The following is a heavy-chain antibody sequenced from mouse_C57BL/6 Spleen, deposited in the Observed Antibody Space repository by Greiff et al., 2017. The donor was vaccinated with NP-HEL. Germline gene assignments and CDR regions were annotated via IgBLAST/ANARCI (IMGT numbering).Heavy chain of an antibody. V-gene: IGHV1-52*01. CDR1: GYTFTSYW. J-gene: IGHJ1*03. D-gene: IGHD1-1*01. CDR2: IDPSDSET. CDR3: ARRGSYGYFDV. Sequence: QVQLQQPGAELVRPGSSVKLSCKASGYTFTSYWMHWVKQRPIQGLEWIGNIDPSDSETHYNQKFKDKATLTVDKSSSTAYMQLSSLTSEDSAVYYCARRGSYGYFDVWGTGTTVTVSS.